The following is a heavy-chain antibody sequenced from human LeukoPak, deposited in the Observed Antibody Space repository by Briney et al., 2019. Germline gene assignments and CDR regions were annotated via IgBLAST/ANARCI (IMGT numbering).Heavy chain of an antibody. Sequence: GKSLRLSCAASGFTFRSYGMHWVRQAPGKGLDWVAVISYDAGNKYYSDSVKGRFTISRDNSKNTVYLQMNSLRFEDTAVYYCAKDLLGDYDDFWGQGTLVTVSS. CDR2: ISYDAGNK. CDR1: GFTFRSYG. CDR3: AKDLLGDYDDF. D-gene: IGHD3-16*01. V-gene: IGHV3-30*18. J-gene: IGHJ4*02.